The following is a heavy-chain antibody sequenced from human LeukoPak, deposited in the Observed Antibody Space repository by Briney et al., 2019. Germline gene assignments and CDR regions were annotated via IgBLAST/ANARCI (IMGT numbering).Heavy chain of an antibody. J-gene: IGHJ4*02. Sequence: GGSLRLSCAASGFNFRGYYMGWIRQAPGKGLDYISYISASGTVTYYADSVKGRFTISRDNTKNSMYLQMNSLRAEDTAVYYCARSMIVTSEDYWGQGTLVTVSS. CDR2: ISASGTVT. V-gene: IGHV3-11*04. CDR3: ARSMIVTSEDY. D-gene: IGHD3-22*01. CDR1: GFNFRGYY.